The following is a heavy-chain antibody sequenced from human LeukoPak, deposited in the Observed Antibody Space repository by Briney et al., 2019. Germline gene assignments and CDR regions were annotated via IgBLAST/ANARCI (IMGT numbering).Heavy chain of an antibody. Sequence: GGSLRLSCAASGFSFSNFGMAWVRQAPGKGLEWVSAIIGTSDRTYYADSVKGRFTISRDNSKNTLYLQMNSLRAEDTAVYYCASMRGYFEYWVQGTLVSVSS. V-gene: IGHV3-23*01. J-gene: IGHJ4*02. CDR2: IIGTSDRT. CDR3: ASMRGYFEY. CDR1: GFSFSNFG.